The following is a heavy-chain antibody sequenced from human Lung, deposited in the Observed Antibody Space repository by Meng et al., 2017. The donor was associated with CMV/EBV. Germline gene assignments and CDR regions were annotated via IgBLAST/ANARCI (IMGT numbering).Heavy chain of an antibody. Sequence: GGSXRLSCAASGFTFNRYGMHWVRQAPGKGLEWVAVIWYDGRKEDYVDSVKGRFTISRDNAKNSLYLQMNSLRAEDTALYYCARGGYSSGWYGNYFDYWGQGXLVTVSS. CDR1: GFTFNRYG. CDR3: ARGGYSSGWYGNYFDY. J-gene: IGHJ4*02. CDR2: IWYDGRKE. D-gene: IGHD6-19*01. V-gene: IGHV3-33*01.